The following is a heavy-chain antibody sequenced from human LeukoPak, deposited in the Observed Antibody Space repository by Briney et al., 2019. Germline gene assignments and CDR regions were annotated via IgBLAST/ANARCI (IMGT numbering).Heavy chain of an antibody. D-gene: IGHD6-19*01. Sequence: GGSLRLSCAASGFTIIANDMTWVRQAPGKGLEWVSVLYSDGNTKYADSVQGRFTISRDNSKNTLYLEMNSLSPDDTAVYYCAGGVETLAGKTAVYWGHGTLVTVSS. J-gene: IGHJ4*01. V-gene: IGHV3-53*01. CDR1: GFTIIAND. CDR2: LYSDGNT. CDR3: AGGVETLAGKTAVY.